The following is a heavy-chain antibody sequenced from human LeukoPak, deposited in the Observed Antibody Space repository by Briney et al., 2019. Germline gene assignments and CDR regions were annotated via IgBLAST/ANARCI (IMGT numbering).Heavy chain of an antibody. V-gene: IGHV4-34*01. CDR3: ARGPRNNCSSTSCYTLYYYYGMDV. CDR1: GGSFSGYY. D-gene: IGHD2-2*02. J-gene: IGHJ6*02. CDR2: INHSGST. Sequence: SETLSLTCAVYGGSFSGYYWSWIRQPPGKGLEWIGEINHSGSTNYNPSLKSRVTISVDTSKNQFSLKLSSVTAADTAVYYCARGPRNNCSSTSCYTLYYYYGMDVWGQGTTVTVSS.